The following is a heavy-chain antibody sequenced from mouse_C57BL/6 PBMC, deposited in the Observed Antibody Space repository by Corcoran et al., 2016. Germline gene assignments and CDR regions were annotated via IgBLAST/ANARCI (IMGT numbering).Heavy chain of an antibody. J-gene: IGHJ3*01. V-gene: IGHV9-3*01. Sequence: QIQLVQSGPELKKPGETVKISCKASGYTFTTYGMSWVKQAPGKGLKWMGWINTYSGVPTYADDFKGRFAFSLETSASTAYLQINNLKNEDTATYFCARKSNYDWFAYWGQGTLVTVSA. CDR2: INTYSGVP. CDR3: ARKSNYDWFAY. CDR1: GYTFTTYG. D-gene: IGHD2-5*01.